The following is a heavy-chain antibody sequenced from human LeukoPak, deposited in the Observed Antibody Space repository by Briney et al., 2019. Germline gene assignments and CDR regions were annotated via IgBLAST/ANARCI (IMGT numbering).Heavy chain of an antibody. J-gene: IGHJ4*02. CDR3: ARGMGYCSSTSCYIGN. Sequence: SETLSLTCAVYGGPFSGYYWSWIRQPPGKGLEWIGEINHSGSTNYNPSLKSRVTISVDTSKNQFSLKLSSVTAADTAVYYCARGMGYCSSTSCYIGNWGQGTLVTVSS. CDR2: INHSGST. D-gene: IGHD2-2*02. V-gene: IGHV4-34*01. CDR1: GGPFSGYY.